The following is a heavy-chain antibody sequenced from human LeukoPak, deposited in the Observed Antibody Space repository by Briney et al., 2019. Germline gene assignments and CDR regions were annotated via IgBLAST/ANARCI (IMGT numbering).Heavy chain of an antibody. CDR2: IYTSGST. V-gene: IGHV4-4*07. CDR3: ARDSGGYGDPPDAFDI. D-gene: IGHD4-17*01. CDR1: GGSFSGYY. Sequence: SETLSLTCAVYGGSFSGYYWSWIRQPAGKGLEWIGRIYTSGSTNYNPSLKSRVTMSVDTSKNQFSLKLSSVTAADTAVYYCARDSGGYGDPPDAFDIWGQGTMVTVSS. J-gene: IGHJ3*02.